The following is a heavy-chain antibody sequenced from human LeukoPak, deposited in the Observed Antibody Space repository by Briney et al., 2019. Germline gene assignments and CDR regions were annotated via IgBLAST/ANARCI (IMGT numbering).Heavy chain of an antibody. V-gene: IGHV1-2*02. D-gene: IGHD6-13*01. CDR3: ARDSMYRAAAFLETTMGWFDP. Sequence: GASVKVSCKASGYTFTGYYMHWVRQAPGQGLEWMGWINPNSGGTNYAQKFQGRVTMTRDTSISTAYMELSRLRSDDTDVSYCARDSMYRAAAFLETTMGWFDPWGQGTLVTVSS. CDR1: GYTFTGYY. J-gene: IGHJ5*02. CDR2: INPNSGGT.